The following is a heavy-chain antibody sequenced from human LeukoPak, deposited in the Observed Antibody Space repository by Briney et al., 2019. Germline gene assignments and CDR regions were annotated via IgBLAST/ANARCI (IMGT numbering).Heavy chain of an antibody. Sequence: PGGSLRLSCGASGFTFSSYEMNWVRQAPGKGLEWVSYISSSGRIIYYADSVKGQFTISRDNAKNSLYLQMNSLRAEDTAVYYCAREVMYYYDSSDGGDAFDIWGQGTMVTVSS. CDR1: GFTFSSYE. V-gene: IGHV3-48*03. CDR2: ISSSGRII. D-gene: IGHD3-22*01. CDR3: AREVMYYYDSSDGGDAFDI. J-gene: IGHJ3*02.